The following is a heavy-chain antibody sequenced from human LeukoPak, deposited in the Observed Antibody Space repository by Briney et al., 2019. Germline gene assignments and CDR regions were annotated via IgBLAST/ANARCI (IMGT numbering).Heavy chain of an antibody. CDR1: GFTFSSYA. Sequence: GGSLRLSCAASGFTFSSYAMHWVRQAPGKGLEWVAVISYDGSNKYYADSVKGRFTISRDNSKNTLYLQMSSLRAEDTAVYYCARDIAVSIAVAGTGIDYWGQGTLVTVSS. V-gene: IGHV3-30*04. J-gene: IGHJ4*02. CDR2: ISYDGSNK. CDR3: ARDIAVSIAVAGTGIDY. D-gene: IGHD6-19*01.